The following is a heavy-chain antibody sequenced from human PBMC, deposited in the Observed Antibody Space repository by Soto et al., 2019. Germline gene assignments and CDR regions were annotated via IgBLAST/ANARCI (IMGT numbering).Heavy chain of an antibody. V-gene: IGHV1-3*01. CDR2: INAGNGNT. Sequence: PSVKVSCKASGYTFTSYAMHWVRQAPGQRLEWMGWINAGNGNTKYSQKFQGRVTITRDTSASTAYMELSSLRSEDTAVYYCARDPRGVYSSSWYGYDWGQGPLVTVSS. CDR1: GYTFTSYA. CDR3: ARDPRGVYSSSWYGYD. D-gene: IGHD6-13*01. J-gene: IGHJ4*02.